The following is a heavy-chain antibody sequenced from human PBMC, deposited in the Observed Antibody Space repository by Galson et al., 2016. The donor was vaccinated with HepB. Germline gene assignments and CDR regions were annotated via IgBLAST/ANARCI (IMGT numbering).Heavy chain of an antibody. J-gene: IGHJ6*01. Sequence: SLRLSCAASGFTFSSYGMHWVRQAPGRGLEWVAVIWYDGSNKYYADSVEGRFTISRDNSKNTLYLQMNILRAEDTAGYYCAGDVVRYFDWLLYGGSNYYYYGMVGWGQGTTVTVSS. CDR2: IWYDGSNK. CDR3: AGDVVRYFDWLLYGGSNYYYYGMVG. CDR1: GFTFSSYG. D-gene: IGHD3-9*01. V-gene: IGHV3-33*01.